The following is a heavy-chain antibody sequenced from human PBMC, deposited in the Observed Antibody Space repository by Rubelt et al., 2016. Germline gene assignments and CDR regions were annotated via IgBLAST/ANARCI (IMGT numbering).Heavy chain of an antibody. CDR3: ARGVSTSWTFWFDP. D-gene: IGHD3/OR15-3a*01. CDR2: IYYSGST. Sequence: QVQLQESGPGLVKPSETLSLTCTVSGGSISSYYWSWIRQPPGKGLEWIGNIYYSGSTNYNPSLKSRVTISVDTSKNQVYLKRTSVTAADTAVYYCARGVSTSWTFWFDPWGQGTLVTVSS. CDR1: GGSISSYY. J-gene: IGHJ5*02. V-gene: IGHV4-59*01.